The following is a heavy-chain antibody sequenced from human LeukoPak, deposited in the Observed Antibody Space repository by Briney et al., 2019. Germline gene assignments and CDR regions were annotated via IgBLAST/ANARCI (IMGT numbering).Heavy chain of an antibody. CDR2: ISNSGGST. CDR1: GFTFSNYA. D-gene: IGHD5-18*01. J-gene: IGHJ4*02. Sequence: GGSLRLSCAAFGFTFSNYAMTWVRQAPGKGLEWVSAISNSGGSTYYADSVKGRFTVSRDNSKNTLYLQMNSLRAEDTAVYYCAKDTEYTYGFPQSDYWGQGTLVTVSS. V-gene: IGHV3-23*01. CDR3: AKDTEYTYGFPQSDY.